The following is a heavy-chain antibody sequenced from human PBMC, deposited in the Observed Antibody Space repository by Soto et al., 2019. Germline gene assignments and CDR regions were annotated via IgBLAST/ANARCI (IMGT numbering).Heavy chain of an antibody. CDR3: ARDIRGYSRALDY. CDR2: IYYSGTT. V-gene: IGHV4-61*01. J-gene: IGHJ4*02. Sequence: DTLSLTRNVSGDAFRSGSYYLTWVRQPPGKGLEWIGNIYYSGTTNYKPSLQNRVTISIDTSKNQYSLKLTSVTAADAALYSCARDIRGYSRALDYWGQRTQVTVSS. CDR1: GDAFRSGSYY. D-gene: IGHD5-12*01.